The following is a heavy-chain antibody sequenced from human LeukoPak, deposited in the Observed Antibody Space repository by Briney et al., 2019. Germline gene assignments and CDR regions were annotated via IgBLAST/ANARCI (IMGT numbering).Heavy chain of an antibody. CDR1: GFTFSSYG. J-gene: IGHJ4*02. Sequence: GRSLRLSXAASGFTFSSYGMHWVRQAPGKGLEWVAVIWYDGSNKYYADSVKGRFTISRDNSKNTLYLQMNSLRAEDTAVYYCAKDFDYGGNYFDYWGQGTLVTVSS. CDR3: AKDFDYGGNYFDY. V-gene: IGHV3-33*06. CDR2: IWYDGSNK. D-gene: IGHD4-23*01.